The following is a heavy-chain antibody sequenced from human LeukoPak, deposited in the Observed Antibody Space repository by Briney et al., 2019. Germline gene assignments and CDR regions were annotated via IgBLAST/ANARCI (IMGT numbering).Heavy chain of an antibody. CDR1: GGTFSSYA. V-gene: IGHV1-69*13. J-gene: IGHJ5*02. D-gene: IGHD6-6*01. CDR2: IIPIFGTA. Sequence: SVKVSCKASGGTFSSYAISWVRQAPGQGLEWMGGIIPIFGTANYAQKFQGRVTITADESTSTAYMELSSLRSEDTAVYDCARVGVPLIAARPSWFDPWGQGTLVTVSS. CDR3: ARVGVPLIAARPSWFDP.